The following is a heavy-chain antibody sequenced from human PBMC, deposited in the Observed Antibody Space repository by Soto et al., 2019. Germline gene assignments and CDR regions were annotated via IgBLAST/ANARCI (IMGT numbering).Heavy chain of an antibody. J-gene: IGHJ4*02. CDR1: GYNFTTYV. Sequence: QVQLVQSGAEVKQPGASVSVSCKASGYNFTTYVVHWVRQAPGQGLEWMGWINSGSGNTVYSQKFQGRVTFTMDTSTTTAYLDLSSLTSQDTAVYFCARGYTSGWTFDFWGRGTLVTVSS. CDR2: INSGSGNT. V-gene: IGHV1-3*01. D-gene: IGHD6-19*01. CDR3: ARGYTSGWTFDF.